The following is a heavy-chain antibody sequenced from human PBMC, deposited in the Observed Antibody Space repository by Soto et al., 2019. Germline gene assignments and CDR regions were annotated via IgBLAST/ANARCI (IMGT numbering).Heavy chain of an antibody. Sequence: QVQLVESGGGVVQPGRSLRLSCAASGFTFSSYAMHWVRQAPCKGLEWVAVISYDGSNKYYADSVKGRFTMSRDNSKNTLYLQMNSLRAEDTAVYYCASSPRWLVTFGWFDPWGQGTLVTVSS. CDR3: ASSPRWLVTFGWFDP. J-gene: IGHJ5*02. D-gene: IGHD6-19*01. CDR1: GFTFSSYA. CDR2: ISYDGSNK. V-gene: IGHV3-30-3*01.